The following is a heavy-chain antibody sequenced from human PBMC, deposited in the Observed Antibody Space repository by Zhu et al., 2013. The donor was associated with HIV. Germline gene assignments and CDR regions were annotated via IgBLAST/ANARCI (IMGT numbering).Heavy chain of an antibody. CDR3: ARSGYCSSSTCYRNYFYMDV. CDR1: GYTFTANY. D-gene: IGHD2-2*02. Sequence: QVQLVQSGAEVKTPAASVKVSCQASGYTFTANYIHWVRQTPRQGLEWMGWVSPRTGDTFYAQTFQGRVTMTRNTSISTAYMELSRLRSDDTAVYYCARSGYCSSSTCYRNYFYMDVWGKGTTVTVSS. J-gene: IGHJ6*03. CDR2: VSPRTGDT. V-gene: IGHV1-2*02.